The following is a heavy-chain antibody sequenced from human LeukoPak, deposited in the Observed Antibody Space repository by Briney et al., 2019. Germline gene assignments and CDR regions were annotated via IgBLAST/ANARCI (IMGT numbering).Heavy chain of an antibody. CDR1: GVSFSGYY. J-gene: IGHJ4*02. D-gene: IGHD5-12*01. V-gene: IGHV4-34*01. Sequence: SETLSLTCTVYGVSFSGYYWSWIRQPPGKGLEWIGEINHSGSTNYNPSLKSRVTISVDTSKNQFSLKLSSVTAADTAVYYCARVRVATTKYYFDYWGQGTLVTVSS. CDR3: ARVRVATTKYYFDY. CDR2: INHSGST.